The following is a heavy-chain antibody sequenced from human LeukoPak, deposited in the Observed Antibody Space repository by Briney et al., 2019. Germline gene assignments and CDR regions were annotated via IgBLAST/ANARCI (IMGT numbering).Heavy chain of an antibody. CDR1: GGSISSSTYY. CDR2: LCCGGST. CDR3: ARLYSGTRPPDY. V-gene: IGHV4-39*02. Sequence: SETLSLTCTVSGGSISSSTYYWGWIRQPPGKGLEWIGSLCCGGSTYYNPSLKRRVTISVDTSKNHFSLKLSSVTAADTAVYYCARLYSGTRPPDYWGQGTLVTVSS. D-gene: IGHD3-10*01. J-gene: IGHJ4*02.